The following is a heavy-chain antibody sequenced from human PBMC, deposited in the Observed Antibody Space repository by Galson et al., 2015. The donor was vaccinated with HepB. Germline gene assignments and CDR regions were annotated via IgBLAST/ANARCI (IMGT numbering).Heavy chain of an antibody. CDR2: ISWNSGSI. CDR1: GFTFDDYA. J-gene: IGHJ4*02. Sequence: SLRLSCAASGFTFDDYAMHWVRHAPGKGLEWVSGISWNSGSIGYADPVKGRFTISRDNAKNSLYLQMNSLRAEDTALYYCAKGVGHFWTGYYLDYWGQGTLVTVSS. D-gene: IGHD3/OR15-3a*01. CDR3: AKGVGHFWTGYYLDY. V-gene: IGHV3-9*01.